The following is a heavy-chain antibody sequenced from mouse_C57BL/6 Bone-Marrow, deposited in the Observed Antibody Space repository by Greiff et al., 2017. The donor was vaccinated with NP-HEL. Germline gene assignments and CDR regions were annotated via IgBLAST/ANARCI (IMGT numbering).Heavy chain of an antibody. CDR1: GFNIKDDY. CDR2: IHPNSGST. J-gene: IGHJ3*01. Sequence: QVQLQQSGAELVRPGASVKLSCTVSGFNIKDDYMHWVKQRPEQGLEWIGMIHPNSGSTNYNEKFKSKATLTVDKSSSTAYMQLSSLTSEDSAVYYCAREAYWGQGTLVTVSA. V-gene: IGHV1-64*01. CDR3: AREAY.